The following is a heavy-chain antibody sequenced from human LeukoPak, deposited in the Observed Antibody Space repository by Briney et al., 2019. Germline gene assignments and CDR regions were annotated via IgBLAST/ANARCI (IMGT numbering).Heavy chain of an antibody. J-gene: IGHJ4*02. CDR2: IYYSGNT. V-gene: IGHV4-39*01. CDR3: AKMTGSYSHPFDY. CDR1: GGSVSSGSYY. Sequence: SETLSLTCTVSGGSVSSGSYYWGWIRQPPGKGLEWIGYIYYSGNTYYKPSLQSRVTISVDTSKNQFSLKTRSVTAADTAVYYCAKMTGSYSHPFDYWGQGTLVTVSS. D-gene: IGHD1-26*01.